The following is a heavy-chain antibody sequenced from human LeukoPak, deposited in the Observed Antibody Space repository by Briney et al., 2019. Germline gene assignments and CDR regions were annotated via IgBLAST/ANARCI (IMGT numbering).Heavy chain of an antibody. CDR1: GGSVSSDTYY. CDR2: ISYNGAS. J-gene: IGHJ5*02. V-gene: IGHV4-61*01. Sequence: SETLSLTCTVSGGSVSSDTYYWSWIRQPPGKGLEWIEYISYNGASNYNPSLKSRVTMSVDTSKNQFSLKLSSVIAADTAVYYFARSYGSRSYYPFDPWGQGTLVTVSS. D-gene: IGHD3-10*01. CDR3: ARSYGSRSYYPFDP.